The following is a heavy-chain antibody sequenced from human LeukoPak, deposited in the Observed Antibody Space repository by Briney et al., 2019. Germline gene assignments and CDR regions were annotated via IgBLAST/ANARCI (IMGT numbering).Heavy chain of an antibody. D-gene: IGHD2-15*01. CDR2: IKSKTDGGTT. CDR3: TSQWCSGGSCYSFSY. V-gene: IGHV3-15*01. J-gene: IGHJ4*02. CDR1: GFTFSNAW. Sequence: GGSLRLSCAASGFTFSNAWMSWVRQAPGKGLEWVGLIKSKTDGGTTDYAATVKGRFTISRDDSKNTLYLQMNSLKTEDTAVYYCTSQWCSGGSCYSFSYWGQGTLVTVSS.